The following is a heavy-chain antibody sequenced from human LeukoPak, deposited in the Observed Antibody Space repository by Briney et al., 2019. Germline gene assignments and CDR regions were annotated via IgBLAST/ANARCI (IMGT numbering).Heavy chain of an antibody. CDR2: ISSSGSTI. CDR1: GFTFSTYD. J-gene: IGHJ4*02. V-gene: IGHV3-48*03. D-gene: IGHD4-17*01. CDR3: AREGAGGDRDY. Sequence: GGSLRLSCAASGFTFSTYDMNWVRQAPGKGLEWVSYISSSGSTIYYADSVKGRFTISRDNAKNSLFLQMNSLRAEDTAVYYCAREGAGGDRDYWGQGTLVTVSS.